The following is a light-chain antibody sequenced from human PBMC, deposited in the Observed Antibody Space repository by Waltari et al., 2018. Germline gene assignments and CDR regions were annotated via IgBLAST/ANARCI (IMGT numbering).Light chain of an antibody. CDR2: DAS. CDR3: QQRFRWPLT. J-gene: IGKJ4*01. CDR1: ESVAAY. V-gene: IGKV3-11*01. Sequence: EIVLTQSPATLYLSPGERATLSCRASESVAAYLGWYQQRLGQPPRLLSYDASNRATGIPARFSGSGSGTDCTLTIDSLEPEDCAVYYCQQRFRWPLTFGGGTRVE.